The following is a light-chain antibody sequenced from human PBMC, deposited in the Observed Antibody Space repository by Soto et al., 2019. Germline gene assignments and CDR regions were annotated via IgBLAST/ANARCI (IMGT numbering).Light chain of an antibody. Sequence: IQMTQSPPSLSASVGDRVNVTCRASRSIGGYLNWYQQKPGKAPKLLIYASDALQSGVPSRFSGSGSQTEFTLTINNLQPEDFATYYCQQSYSNWAFGQGTKVDIK. CDR1: RSIGGY. V-gene: IGKV1-39*01. J-gene: IGKJ1*01. CDR2: ASD. CDR3: QQSYSNWA.